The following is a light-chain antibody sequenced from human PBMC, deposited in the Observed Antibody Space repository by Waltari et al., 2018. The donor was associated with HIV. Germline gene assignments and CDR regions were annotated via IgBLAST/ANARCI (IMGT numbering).Light chain of an antibody. Sequence: SYVLTQPPSVSVAPGKTARITCGGNNIGSKSVHWYQEKPGQAPVLVIYYDSDRPSGVAERFSGSNSGNTATLTISGVEAGDEADYYCQVWDSSSDLSWVFGGGTKLTVL. CDR2: YDS. CDR3: QVWDSSSDLSWV. CDR1: NIGSKS. V-gene: IGLV3-21*04. J-gene: IGLJ3*02.